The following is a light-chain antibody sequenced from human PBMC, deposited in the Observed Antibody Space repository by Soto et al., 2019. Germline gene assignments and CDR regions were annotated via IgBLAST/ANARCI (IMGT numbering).Light chain of an antibody. CDR3: YSYAGSNNYV. J-gene: IGLJ1*01. CDR1: GSDVGGYNF. CDR2: EVT. V-gene: IGLV2-8*01. Sequence: QSALTQPPSASGSPGQSVTISCTGTGSDVGGYNFVSWYQHHPGKAPKLMIYEVTKRPSGVPDRFSGSKSGNTASLTVSGLQADDEADYYCYSYAGSNNYVFGTRTKLTVL.